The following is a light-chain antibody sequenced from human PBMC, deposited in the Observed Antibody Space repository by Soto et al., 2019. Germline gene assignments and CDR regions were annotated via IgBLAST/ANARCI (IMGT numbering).Light chain of an antibody. J-gene: IGLJ1*01. CDR3: PSYVSILSAYV. Sequence: QSALTQPTSVSGAPGQRVTISCTGSSSNIGAGYDVHWYQQLPGTAPKLLIYGNSNRPSGVPDRCSGSKSGTSASLTITGLQAEDEADYYCPSYVSILSAYVFGTGTKLTVL. V-gene: IGLV1-40*01. CDR1: SSNIGAGYD. CDR2: GNS.